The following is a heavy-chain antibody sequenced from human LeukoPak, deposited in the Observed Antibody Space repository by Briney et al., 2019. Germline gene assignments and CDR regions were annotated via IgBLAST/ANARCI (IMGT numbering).Heavy chain of an antibody. D-gene: IGHD3-3*01. CDR2: IYYSGST. J-gene: IGHJ4*02. CDR1: GGSISSYY. V-gene: IGHV4-59*01. CDR3: ARGKAEYYDFWSGSIFDY. Sequence: PSETLSLTCTVSGGSISSYYWSWIRQPPGKGLEWIGYIYYSGSTNYIPSLKSRVTISVDTSKNQFSLKLSSVTAADTAVYYCARGKAEYYDFWSGSIFDYWGQGTLVTVSS.